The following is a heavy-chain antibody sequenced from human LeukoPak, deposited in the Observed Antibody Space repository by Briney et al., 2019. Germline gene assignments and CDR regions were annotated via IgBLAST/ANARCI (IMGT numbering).Heavy chain of an antibody. Sequence: GGSLRLSCAASGFIFSKHWMHWVRQTPGKGLEWVSRINSDGRTTNYADSVKGRFTISRDNAKNSLYLQMNSLRAEDTRLYYCARSRSMGCSGGSCYFDYWGQGTLVTVSS. V-gene: IGHV3-74*01. CDR1: GFIFSKHW. J-gene: IGHJ4*02. CDR2: INSDGRTT. D-gene: IGHD2-15*01. CDR3: ARSRSMGCSGGSCYFDY.